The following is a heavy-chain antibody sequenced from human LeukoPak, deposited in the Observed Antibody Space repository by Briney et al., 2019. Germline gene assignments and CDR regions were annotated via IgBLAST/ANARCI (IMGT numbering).Heavy chain of an antibody. CDR3: ARQPGSGLFILP. CDR1: GVSISSSNSY. J-gene: IGHJ4*02. V-gene: IGHV4-39*01. Sequence: SETLSLTCTVSGVSISSSNSYWGWIRQPPRKGLEWIGSIYYSRNTYYNASLNSQVSISIDTSKIQFALRLTSVAAADTAVYYCARQPGSGLFILPGGQGTLVTVSS. D-gene: IGHD3/OR15-3a*01. CDR2: IYYSRNT.